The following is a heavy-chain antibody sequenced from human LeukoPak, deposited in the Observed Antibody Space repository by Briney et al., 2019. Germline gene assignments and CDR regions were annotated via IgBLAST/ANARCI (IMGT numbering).Heavy chain of an antibody. CDR1: GGSISSSSYY. CDR2: IYDIGTT. Sequence: SETLSLTCTVSGGSISSSSYYWGWIRQPPGKGLEWIGYIYDIGTTNYNPSLKSRVTISVDTSKNQFSLRLSSVTAADTAVYYCARGGVLKSVDYWGQGTLVTVSS. D-gene: IGHD3-16*01. V-gene: IGHV4-61*05. J-gene: IGHJ4*02. CDR3: ARGGVLKSVDY.